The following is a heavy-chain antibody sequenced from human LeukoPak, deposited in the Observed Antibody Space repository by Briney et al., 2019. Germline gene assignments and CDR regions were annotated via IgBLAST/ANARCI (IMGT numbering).Heavy chain of an antibody. D-gene: IGHD3-10*01. CDR1: GYPFTSFD. CDR3: ARDLRFGEKAYAFDI. J-gene: IGHJ3*02. Sequence: GASVKVSCKTSGYPFTSFDISCVRQATGQGLEWMGWMNPNSGNTGYAQKFQGRVTLTRNTSINTAYMELTSLRSEDTAVYYCARDLRFGEKAYAFDIWGQGTMVTVSS. V-gene: IGHV1-8*01. CDR2: MNPNSGNT.